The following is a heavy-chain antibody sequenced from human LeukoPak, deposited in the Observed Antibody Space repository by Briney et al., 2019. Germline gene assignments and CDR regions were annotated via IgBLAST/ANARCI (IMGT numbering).Heavy chain of an antibody. CDR2: INSDGSST. CDR3: ARDASFKADY. V-gene: IGHV3-74*01. J-gene: IGHJ4*02. Sequence: PGGSLRLSXAASGFTFSSYWMHWVRQVPGRGLVWVSRINSDGSSTTYADSVKGRFTISRDNTKNTLFLQMNSLRDEDTAVYYCARDASFKADYWGQGTLVTVSS. CDR1: GFTFSSYW.